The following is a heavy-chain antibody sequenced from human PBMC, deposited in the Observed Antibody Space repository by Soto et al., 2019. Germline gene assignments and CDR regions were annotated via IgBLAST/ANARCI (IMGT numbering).Heavy chain of an antibody. Sequence: EVQLVESGGGLVQPGGSLRLSCAASGFTFRNYDMHWVRQGTGKGLEWVSGISAAGDPDYADSVEGRFTISRKNAQNSFFLKLNSLRAGDTAAYYCARTDRDFYGLDVWGQGTTVIVSS. CDR3: ARTDRDFYGLDV. CDR2: ISAAGDP. J-gene: IGHJ6*02. V-gene: IGHV3-13*05. CDR1: GFTFRNYD.